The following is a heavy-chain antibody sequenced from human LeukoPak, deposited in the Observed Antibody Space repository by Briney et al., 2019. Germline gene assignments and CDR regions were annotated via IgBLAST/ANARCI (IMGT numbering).Heavy chain of an antibody. CDR2: VRSDGGIK. CDR3: AKDLPAAYFDY. CDR1: GFTFSNYG. D-gene: IGHD2-2*01. Sequence: GGSLRLSCAASGFTFSNYGMHWVRQAPGKGLEWVAFVRSDGGIKYYADSVKGRFTISRDNSKNTLHLQMNSLRAEDTTVYHCAKDLPAAYFDYWGQGTLVTVSS. V-gene: IGHV3-30*02. J-gene: IGHJ4*02.